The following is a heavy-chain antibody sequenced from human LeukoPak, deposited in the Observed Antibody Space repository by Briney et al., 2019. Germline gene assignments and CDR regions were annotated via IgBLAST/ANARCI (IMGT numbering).Heavy chain of an antibody. V-gene: IGHV4-34*01. CDR1: GGSFSGYY. J-gene: IGHJ4*02. D-gene: IGHD3-10*01. CDR2: IYYSGST. CDR3: ARGFFGRDLWGLPHN. Sequence: SETLSLTCAVYGGSFSGYYWGWIRQPPGKGLEWIGSIYYSGSTYYNPSLKSRVTISVDTSKNQFSLKLSSVTAADTAVYYCARGFFGRDLWGLPHNWGQGTLVTVSS.